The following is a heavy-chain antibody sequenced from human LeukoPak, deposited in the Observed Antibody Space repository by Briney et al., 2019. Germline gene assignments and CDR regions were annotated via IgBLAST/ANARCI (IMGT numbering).Heavy chain of an antibody. CDR1: GFTFSSYV. J-gene: IGHJ4*02. V-gene: IGHV3-23*01. CDR2: ISTSGGTT. D-gene: IGHD6-19*01. CDR3: AKTRYTSDGYGVLNY. Sequence: GGSLRLSCAASGFTFSSYVMNWVRLAPGKGLEWVSVISTSGGTTYYADSVKGRFTMSRDNSKNTLYLQMNSLRAEDTAVYYCAKTRYTSDGYGVLNYGGQETWATAPS.